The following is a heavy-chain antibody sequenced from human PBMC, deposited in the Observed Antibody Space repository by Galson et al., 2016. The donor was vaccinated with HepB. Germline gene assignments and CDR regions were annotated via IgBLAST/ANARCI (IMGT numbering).Heavy chain of an antibody. CDR3: ARDPMYTIGGWRNWAHYYFYNMDV. CDR2: VSSDGRNK. Sequence: SLRLSCAASGLTFTSYAIHWVRQAPGKGLEWLAGVSSDGRNKYYADSVKGRFTIARDKSKKKAALQMSSLRDENSGVYYCARDPMYTIGGWRNWAHYYFYNMDVWGQGTTVTVSA. J-gene: IGHJ6*01. CDR1: GLTFTSYA. V-gene: IGHV3-30*04. D-gene: IGHD6-19*01.